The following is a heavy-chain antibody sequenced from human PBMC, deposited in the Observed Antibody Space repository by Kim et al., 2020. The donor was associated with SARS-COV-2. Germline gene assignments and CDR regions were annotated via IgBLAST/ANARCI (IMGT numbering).Heavy chain of an antibody. V-gene: IGHV3-21*01. CDR3: AREEYYYDSSGYYRWFDY. J-gene: IGHJ4*02. CDR1: GFTFSSYS. CDR2: ISSSSSYI. Sequence: GGSLRLSCAASGFTFSSYSMNWVRQAPGKGLEWVSSISSSSSYIYYADSVKGRFTISRDNAKNSLYLQMNSLRAEDTAVYYCAREEYYYDSSGYYRWFDYWGQGTLVTVSS. D-gene: IGHD3-22*01.